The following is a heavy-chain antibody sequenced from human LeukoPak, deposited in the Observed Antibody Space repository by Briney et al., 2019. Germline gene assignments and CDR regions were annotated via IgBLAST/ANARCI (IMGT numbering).Heavy chain of an antibody. CDR3: ATLTGGDDAFDI. CDR2: IFYTGST. D-gene: IGHD4-23*01. J-gene: IGHJ3*02. CDR1: GGSISSYY. V-gene: IGHV4-59*01. Sequence: SETLSLTCTVSGGSISSYYWSWVRQPPGKGLEWIGYIFYTGSTNYNPSLKSRVTISVLTSKNRFSLKLSSVTAADTAVYYCATLTGGDDAFDIWGQGTMVTVSS.